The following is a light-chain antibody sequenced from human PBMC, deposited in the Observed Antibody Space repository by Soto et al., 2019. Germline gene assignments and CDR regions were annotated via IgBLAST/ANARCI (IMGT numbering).Light chain of an antibody. CDR3: SSYTSSTTRV. J-gene: IGLJ1*01. V-gene: IGLV2-14*01. CDR1: SSDVGDYNY. Sequence: QSVLTQPASVSGSPGQSITISCTGTSSDVGDYNYVSWYQEHPGKAPKLMIYAVSNRPSGVSNRFSGSKSGSTASLTISGLQAEDEADYYCSSYTSSTTRVFGTGTKLTVL. CDR2: AVS.